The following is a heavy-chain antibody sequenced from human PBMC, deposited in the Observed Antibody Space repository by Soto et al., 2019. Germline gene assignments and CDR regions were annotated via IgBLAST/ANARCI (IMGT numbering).Heavy chain of an antibody. CDR3: AKEYYYDSSGYAFDI. CDR1: GFTFSSYG. V-gene: IGHV3-30*18. CDR2: ISYDGSNK. Sequence: GGSLRLSCAASGFTFSSYGMHWVRQAPGKGLEWVAVISYDGSNKYYADSVKGRFTISRDKSKNTLYLQMNSLRAEDTAVYYCAKEYYYDSSGYAFDIWGQGTMVTVSS. J-gene: IGHJ3*02. D-gene: IGHD3-22*01.